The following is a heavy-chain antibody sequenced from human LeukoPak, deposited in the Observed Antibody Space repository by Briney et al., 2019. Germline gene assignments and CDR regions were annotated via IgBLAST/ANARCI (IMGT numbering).Heavy chain of an antibody. CDR1: GDSVSNYW. Sequence: SETLSLTCTVSGDSVSNYWCSWVRQPAGKGLEWIARIRASNGNTDYNPSLKSRLTMSVDASKNQFSLRMNSVTAADTAVYYCARDRGGNTWYNYYDVWGQGTLVTVSS. J-gene: IGHJ5*02. CDR2: IRASNGNT. CDR3: ARDRGGNTWYNYYDV. D-gene: IGHD6-13*01. V-gene: IGHV4-4*07.